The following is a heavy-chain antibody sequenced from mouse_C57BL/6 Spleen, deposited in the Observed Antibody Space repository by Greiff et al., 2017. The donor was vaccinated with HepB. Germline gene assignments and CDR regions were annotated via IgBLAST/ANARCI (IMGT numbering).Heavy chain of an antibody. D-gene: IGHD4-1*02. CDR2: IYPGDGDT. CDR3: AIAAATGAVPFAY. J-gene: IGHJ3*01. V-gene: IGHV1-80*01. CDR1: GYAFSSYW. Sequence: VQLQQSGAELVKPGASVKISCKASGYAFSSYWMNWVKQRPGKGLEWIGQIYPGDGDTNYNGKFKGKATLTADKSSSTAYMQLSSLTSEDAAVYCCAIAAATGAVPFAYWGQGTLGTVSA.